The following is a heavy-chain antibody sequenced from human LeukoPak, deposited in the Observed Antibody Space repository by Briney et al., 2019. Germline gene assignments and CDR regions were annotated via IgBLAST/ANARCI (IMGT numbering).Heavy chain of an antibody. D-gene: IGHD1-26*01. CDR1: ASTFRDAW. Sequence: GGPFRGDCETTASTFRDAWLTWVRQAPGKRLEWVGRVKSKSDGGTTDYAAPVKGRFTISRDDSKNTLYLQMNSLKTEDTAVYYCTKLSGSFSVYWGQGTLVTVSS. CDR2: VKSKSDGGTT. V-gene: IGHV3-15*01. CDR3: TKLSGSFSVY. J-gene: IGHJ4*02.